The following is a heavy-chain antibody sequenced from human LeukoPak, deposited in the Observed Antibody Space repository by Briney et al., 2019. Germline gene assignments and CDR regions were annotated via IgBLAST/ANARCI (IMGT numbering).Heavy chain of an antibody. V-gene: IGHV3-23*01. J-gene: IGHJ3*02. CDR1: GFRFTNYG. CDR2: ISGSGGST. Sequence: GGSLRLSCAASGFRFTNYGMNWVRQAPGKGLEWVSAISGSGGSTYYADSVKGRFTISRDNSKNTLYLQMNSLRAEDTALYYCAKIGWDDAFDIWGQGTMVTVSS. CDR3: AKIGWDDAFDI. D-gene: IGHD6-19*01.